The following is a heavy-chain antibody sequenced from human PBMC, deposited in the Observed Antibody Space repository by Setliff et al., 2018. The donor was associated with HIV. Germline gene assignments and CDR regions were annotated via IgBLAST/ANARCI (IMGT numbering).Heavy chain of an antibody. J-gene: IGHJ6*02. V-gene: IGHV1-3*01. D-gene: IGHD5-12*01. CDR1: GSNSTSYA. CDR3: ATDSGYGYYYYGMDV. Sequence: ASVKVSCKASGSNSTSYAMHWVRQAPGQRLEWMGWINAGNGNTKYSQKFQGRVTITRDTSASTAYMELSSLRSEDTAVYYCATDSGYGYYYYGMDVWGQGTTVTVSS. CDR2: INAGNGNT.